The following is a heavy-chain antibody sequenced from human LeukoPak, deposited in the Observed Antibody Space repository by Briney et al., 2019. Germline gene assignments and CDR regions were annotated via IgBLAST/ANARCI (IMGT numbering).Heavy chain of an antibody. CDR1: GYTFTGYY. J-gene: IGHJ4*02. Sequence: ASVKVSCKASGYTFTGYYMHWVRQAPGQGLEWMGWINPNSGGTNYAQKFQGRVTITRDTSISTAYMELSRLRSDDTAVYYCARVPPAIAAAGSWYFDYWGQGTLVTVSS. CDR2: INPNSGGT. D-gene: IGHD6-13*01. CDR3: ARVPPAIAAAGSWYFDY. V-gene: IGHV1-2*02.